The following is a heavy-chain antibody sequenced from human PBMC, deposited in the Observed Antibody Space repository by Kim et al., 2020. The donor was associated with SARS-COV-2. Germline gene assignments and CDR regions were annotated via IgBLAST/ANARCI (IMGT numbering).Heavy chain of an antibody. V-gene: IGHV4-59*01. D-gene: IGHD5-18*01. J-gene: IGHJ4*02. CDR3: ARDGGGYSYGYGLFDY. Sequence: LKRRVTISVDTSKNQFSLKLSSVTAADTAVYYCARDGGGYSYGYGLFDYWGQGTLVTVSS.